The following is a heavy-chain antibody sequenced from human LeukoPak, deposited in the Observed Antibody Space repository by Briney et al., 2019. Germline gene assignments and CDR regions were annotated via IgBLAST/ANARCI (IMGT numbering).Heavy chain of an antibody. J-gene: IGHJ4*02. D-gene: IGHD3-10*01. CDR3: ARGIRSTMVRGVHDY. V-gene: IGHV1-18*01. Sequence: ASVKVSCKASGYTFTSYGISWVRQAPGQGLEWMGWISAYNGNTNYAQKLQGRVTMTTDTSTSTAYMELRSLRSDDTAVYYCARGIRSTMVRGVHDYWGQGTLVTVS. CDR1: GYTFTSYG. CDR2: ISAYNGNT.